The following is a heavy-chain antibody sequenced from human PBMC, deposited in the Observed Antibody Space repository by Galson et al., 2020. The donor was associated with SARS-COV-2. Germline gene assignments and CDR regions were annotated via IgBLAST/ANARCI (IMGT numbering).Heavy chain of an antibody. CDR2: LYSSGSI. J-gene: IGHJ5*02. V-gene: IGHV4-39*02. CDR3: ARRGGFGSGSFSA. CDR1: NGSINNKIYY. D-gene: IGHD3-10*01. Sequence: SETLSLTCTVSNGSINNKIYYWGWIRQSPGGALEWLGSLYSSGSIFYNPSLRDRLSISVDTPTNHFFLRLHSVTAADTAVYFCARRGGFGSGSFSAWGQGTLVTVAS.